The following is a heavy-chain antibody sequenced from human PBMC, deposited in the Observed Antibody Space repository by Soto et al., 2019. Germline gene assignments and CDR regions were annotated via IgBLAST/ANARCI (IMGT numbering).Heavy chain of an antibody. CDR1: GYTFTSYG. CDR2: ISGYHGNT. J-gene: IGHJ6*02. Sequence: VQRVQSGAEVKKPGASVKVSCKASGYTFTSYGVSWVRQAPGQGLEWMGWISGYHGNTNYAQKLQGSVPMTSDPSTSTAYMELRSLRSDDTAVYYCSRAGKYYYGSGSPYYYGMDVWGQGITVTVSS. CDR3: SRAGKYYYGSGSPYYYGMDV. V-gene: IGHV1-18*04. D-gene: IGHD3-10*01.